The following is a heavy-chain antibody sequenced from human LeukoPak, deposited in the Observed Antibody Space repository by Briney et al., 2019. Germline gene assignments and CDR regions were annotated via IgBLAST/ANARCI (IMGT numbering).Heavy chain of an antibody. V-gene: IGHV1-69*05. CDR2: IIPIFGTA. D-gene: IGHD3-3*02. Sequence: SVKVSCKASGGTFSSYAISWVRLAPGQGLEWMGGIIPIFGTANYAQKFQGRVTITTDESTSTAYMELSSLRSEDTAVYYCASSVFGVSLPDYWGQGTLVTVSS. CDR1: GGTFSSYA. J-gene: IGHJ4*02. CDR3: ASSVFGVSLPDY.